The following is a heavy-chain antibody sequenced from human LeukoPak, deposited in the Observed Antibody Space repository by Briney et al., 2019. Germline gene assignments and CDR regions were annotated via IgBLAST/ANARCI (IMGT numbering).Heavy chain of an antibody. CDR2: IKQDGSDK. J-gene: IGHJ4*02. V-gene: IGHV3-7*03. D-gene: IGHD6-13*01. Sequence: PGGSLRLSCAASGFTFTNYWMSWVRKAPGKGLDWVANIKQDGSDKYYVDSVKGRFTISRDNAKNSLYLQMNSLRAEDTAVYYCARGSSWYRTLCDYWGQGTLVTVSS. CDR1: GFTFTNYW. CDR3: ARGSSWYRTLCDY.